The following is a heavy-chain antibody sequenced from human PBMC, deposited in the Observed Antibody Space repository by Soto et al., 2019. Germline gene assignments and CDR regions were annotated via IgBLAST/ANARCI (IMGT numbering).Heavy chain of an antibody. Sequence: GGSLRLSCAASGFTFSSYWMSWVRQAPGKGLEWVANIKQDGSEEYYVDSVRGRFTISRDNAKNSLYLQMNRLRAEDTAVYYCARAGSGQWYCSGGSCYCLDYWGQGTLVTVSS. D-gene: IGHD2-15*01. V-gene: IGHV3-7*05. CDR1: GFTFSSYW. J-gene: IGHJ4*02. CDR2: IKQDGSEE. CDR3: ARAGSGQWYCSGGSCYCLDY.